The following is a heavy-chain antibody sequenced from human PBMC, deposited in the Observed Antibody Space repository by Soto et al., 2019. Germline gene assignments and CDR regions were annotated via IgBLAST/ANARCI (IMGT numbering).Heavy chain of an antibody. J-gene: IGHJ4*02. D-gene: IGHD2-15*01. CDR1: GFTCSTYA. CDR2: ISGSGSST. Sequence: EVHLLESGGGLVQPGGSLRLSCAASGFTCSTYAMSWVRQAPGKGLDWVSGISGSGSSTYYADSVKGRFTVTRDNAKNTLYLQMNNRRAEDTAVYYCAKAGGDCSGGTCYSGQGDHWGQGTLVTVSS. V-gene: IGHV3-23*01. CDR3: AKAGGDCSGGTCYSGQGDH.